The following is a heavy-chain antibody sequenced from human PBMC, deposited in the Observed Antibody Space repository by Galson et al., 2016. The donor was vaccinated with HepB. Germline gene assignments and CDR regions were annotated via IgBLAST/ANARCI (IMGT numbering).Heavy chain of an antibody. Sequence: SVKVSCKASGGTFSSYAVNWVRQAPGQGLEWMGGIIPIFDTANYAHRFQGRVTFTAEESTSTAYMELTSLRSEDTAVYYCARDLGSFDSSGYRYTYYFDYWGQGTLVTVSS. CDR2: IIPIFDTA. CDR1: GGTFSSYA. CDR3: ARDLGSFDSSGYRYTYYFDY. J-gene: IGHJ4*02. V-gene: IGHV1-69*13. D-gene: IGHD3-22*01.